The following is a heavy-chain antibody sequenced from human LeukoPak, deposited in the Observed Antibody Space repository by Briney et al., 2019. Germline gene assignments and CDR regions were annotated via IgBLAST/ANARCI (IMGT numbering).Heavy chain of an antibody. CDR1: GFTFSSYA. V-gene: IGHV3-23*01. D-gene: IGHD6-13*01. CDR3: AKDGGSSSWFDYYYYYYMDV. Sequence: PGGSLRLSCAASGFTFSSYAMSWVRQAPGKGLEWVSAISGSGGSTYYADSVKGRFTISRDNSKNTLYLQINSLRAEDTAVCYCAKDGGSSSWFDYYYYYYMDVWGKGTTVTVSS. J-gene: IGHJ6*03. CDR2: ISGSGGST.